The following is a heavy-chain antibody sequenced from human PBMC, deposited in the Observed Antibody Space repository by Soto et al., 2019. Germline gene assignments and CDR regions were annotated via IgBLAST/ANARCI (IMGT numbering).Heavy chain of an antibody. V-gene: IGHV4-61*01. D-gene: IGHD2-15*01. CDR2: VYYTGTT. CDR1: GGFVSSASYF. CDR3: ARMRFVEVPYWFDP. Sequence: QVQLQESGPGLVKPSETLSLTCTVSGGFVSSASYFWSWIRQPPGKEMEFIAYVYYTGTTKYSPSLKSRSSISLDTSTYQFSLNLSSVTTADTAIYYCARMRFVEVPYWFDPWCQGILVTVS. J-gene: IGHJ5*02.